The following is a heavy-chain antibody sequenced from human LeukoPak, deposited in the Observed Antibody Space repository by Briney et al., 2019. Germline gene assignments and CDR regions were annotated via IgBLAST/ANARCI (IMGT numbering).Heavy chain of an antibody. CDR3: ARQKVGAADRLDY. D-gene: IGHD1-26*01. CDR2: ISYDGSNK. CDR1: GFTFSSYA. Sequence: GRSLRLSCAACGFTFSSYAMHWVRQAPGKGLEWVAVISYDGSNKYYADSVKGRFTISRDNSKNTLYLQMNSLRAEDTAVYYCARQKVGAADRLDYWGQGTLVTVSS. J-gene: IGHJ4*02. V-gene: IGHV3-30-3*01.